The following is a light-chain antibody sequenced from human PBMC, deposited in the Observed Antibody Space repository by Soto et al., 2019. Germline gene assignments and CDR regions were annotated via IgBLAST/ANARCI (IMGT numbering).Light chain of an antibody. CDR1: QSVTGNY. CDR3: QHYDGSRT. J-gene: IGKJ1*01. V-gene: IGKV3-20*01. Sequence: EIVLTQSPGTLSLSPGEQATLACRASQSVTGNYLAWYQQKPGQGPRLLIYGASNRATGIPDRFSGSGSGTDFTLTINRPEPEDFAVYYCQHYDGSRTFGLGTKVEIK. CDR2: GAS.